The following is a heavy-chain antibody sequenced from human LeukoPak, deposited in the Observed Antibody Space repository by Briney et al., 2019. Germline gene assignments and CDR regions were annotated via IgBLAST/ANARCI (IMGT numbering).Heavy chain of an antibody. CDR2: ISGSGGST. J-gene: IGHJ6*02. CDR1: GFTFSSYA. CDR3: AKNPHKQWLVPTPLYYYYYYGMDV. Sequence: GGSLRLSCAASGFTFSSYAMSWVRQAPGKGLEWVSAISGSGGSTYYADSVKGRFTISRDNSKNTLYLQMNSLRAEDTAVYYRAKNPHKQWLVPTPLYYYYYYGMDVWGQGTTDTVSS. V-gene: IGHV3-23*01. D-gene: IGHD6-19*01.